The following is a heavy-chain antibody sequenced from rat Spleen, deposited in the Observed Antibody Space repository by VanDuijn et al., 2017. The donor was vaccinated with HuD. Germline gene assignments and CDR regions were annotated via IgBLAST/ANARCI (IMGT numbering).Heavy chain of an antibody. CDR3: ATRKANWFPY. CDR2: ISSDGGST. Sequence: EVQLVESGGGLVQPGRSMKLSCAASGFTFSNYGMAWVRQAPKKGLEWVAYISSDGGSTYYRDSVKGRFTISRDHAKSTLYLQMDSLRSEDTATYYCATRKANWFPYWGQGTLVTVSS. J-gene: IGHJ3*01. CDR1: GFTFSNYG. V-gene: IGHV5-25*01.